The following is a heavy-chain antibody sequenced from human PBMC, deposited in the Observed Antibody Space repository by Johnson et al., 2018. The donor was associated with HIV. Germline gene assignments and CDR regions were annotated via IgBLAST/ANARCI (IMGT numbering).Heavy chain of an antibody. V-gene: IGHV3-30*03. J-gene: IGHJ3*02. CDR3: ATIAAHGAAFDI. CDR1: GFTFSSYG. D-gene: IGHD6-25*01. Sequence: QVQLVESGGGAVQPGRSLRLSCAASGFTFSSYGMHWVRQAPGKGLEWVAVISYDGSNKYHADSVKGRFTISRDNSKNTLYLQMNSLRREDTAAYYCATIAAHGAAFDIWGQGTVVTVSS. CDR2: ISYDGSNK.